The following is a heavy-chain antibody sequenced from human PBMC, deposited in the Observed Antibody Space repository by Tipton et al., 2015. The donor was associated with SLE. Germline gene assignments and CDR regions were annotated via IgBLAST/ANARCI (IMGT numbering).Heavy chain of an antibody. V-gene: IGHV4-61*02. Sequence: TLSLTCTVSGGSISHGSYYWSWIRQPAGKGLEYIGRMFISGSTNYNPSLKSRVTMSIDTSKNQFSLRLNSVTAADTAVYYCARRPMGLAAFDIWGQGTVVTVSS. CDR2: MFISGST. J-gene: IGHJ3*02. CDR1: GGSISHGSYY. CDR3: ARRPMGLAAFDI. D-gene: IGHD3-16*01.